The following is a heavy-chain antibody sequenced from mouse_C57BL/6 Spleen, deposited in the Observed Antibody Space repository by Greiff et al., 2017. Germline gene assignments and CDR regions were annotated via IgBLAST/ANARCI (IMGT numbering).Heavy chain of an antibody. D-gene: IGHD2-4*01. Sequence: VKLMESGPELVKPGASVKLSCKASGYTFTSYDINWVKQRHGQGLEWIGWIYPRDGSTKYNEKFKGKATLTVDTSSSTAYMELHSLTSEDSAVYFCARNDYVLDYWGQGTTLTVSS. J-gene: IGHJ2*01. CDR1: GYTFTSYD. CDR3: ARNDYVLDY. V-gene: IGHV1-85*01. CDR2: IYPRDGST.